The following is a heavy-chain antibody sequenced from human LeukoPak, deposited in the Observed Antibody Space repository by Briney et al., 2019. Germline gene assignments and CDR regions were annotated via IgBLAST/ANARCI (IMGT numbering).Heavy chain of an antibody. V-gene: IGHV3-21*01. D-gene: IGHD1-26*01. CDR1: GFTFSSYS. J-gene: IGHJ6*02. CDR2: ISSSSSYI. Sequence: GRSLRLSCAASGFTFSSYSMNWVRQAPGKGLEWVSSISSSSSYIYYADSVKGRFTISRDNAKNSLYLQMNSLRAEDTAVYYCARAAQRSWELLKYGMDVWGQGTTVTVSS. CDR3: ARAAQRSWELLKYGMDV.